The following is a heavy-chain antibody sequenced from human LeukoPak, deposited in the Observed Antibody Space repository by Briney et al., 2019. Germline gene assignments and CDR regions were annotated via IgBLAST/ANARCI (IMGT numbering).Heavy chain of an antibody. CDR3: AREPRGWFDP. CDR2: INHSGST. Sequence: SETLSLTCAVYGGSFSGYYWSWIRQPPGKGLEWIGEINHSGSTNYNPSLKSRVTMSVDTSKNQFSLKLSSVTAADTAVYYCAREPRGWFDPWGQGTLVTVSS. V-gene: IGHV4-34*01. CDR1: GGSFSGYY. D-gene: IGHD3-10*01. J-gene: IGHJ5*02.